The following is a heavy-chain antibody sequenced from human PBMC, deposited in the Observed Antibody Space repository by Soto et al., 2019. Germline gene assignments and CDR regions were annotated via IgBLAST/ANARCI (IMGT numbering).Heavy chain of an antibody. CDR2: INTDGSST. D-gene: IGHD4-17*01. J-gene: IGHJ5*02. CDR1: GFTFSNYW. V-gene: IGHV3-74*01. CDR3: ARFRVDGDYVP. Sequence: EVQLVASGGGLVQPGGSLRLSCAVSGFTFSNYWMHWVRQAPGKGLVWVSRINTDGSSTSYADFVKGRFTISRDNARNTLFLQMNSLTAEDTAVYYCARFRVDGDYVPWGHGTLVTVSA.